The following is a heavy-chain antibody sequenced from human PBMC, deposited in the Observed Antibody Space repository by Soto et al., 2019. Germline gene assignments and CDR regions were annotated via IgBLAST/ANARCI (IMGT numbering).Heavy chain of an antibody. CDR1: GGTFSTYT. Sequence: QVHLVQSGAEVRKPGSSVKVSCKTSGGTFSTYTIYWVRQAPGQGLEWMGRINPLFGTTRYAQNFQDRVTITAEESTSTTYMELSSLRAEDTALYYCARRLDDRADEGFDVWGEGTAVTVSA. V-gene: IGHV1-69*18. CDR3: ARRLDDRADEGFDV. D-gene: IGHD3-16*01. CDR2: INPLFGTT. J-gene: IGHJ3*01.